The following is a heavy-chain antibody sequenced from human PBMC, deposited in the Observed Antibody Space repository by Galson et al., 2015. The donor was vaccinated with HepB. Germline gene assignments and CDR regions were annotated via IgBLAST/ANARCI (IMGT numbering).Heavy chain of an antibody. CDR1: GFTFSTSG. V-gene: IGHV3-30*03. J-gene: IGHJ4*02. Sequence: SLRLSCAASGFTFSTSGMHWVRQTPGTGLEWMATISYDGGNKKYADSVKGRLTISRDNAKNTLYLQVSSLRAEDTGVYYCAGTIVEDFDWWGQGTLVIVSS. CDR2: ISYDGGNK. CDR3: AGTIVEDFDW. D-gene: IGHD1-26*01.